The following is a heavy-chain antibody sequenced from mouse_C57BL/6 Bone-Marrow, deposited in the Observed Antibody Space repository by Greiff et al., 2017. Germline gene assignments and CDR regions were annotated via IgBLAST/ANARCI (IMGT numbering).Heavy chain of an antibody. D-gene: IGHD1-1*01. J-gene: IGHJ1*03. CDR1: GYTFTSYG. CDR3: ARGGTVVAHFDV. CDR2: IYPRSGNT. V-gene: IGHV1-81*01. Sequence: VKLMESGAELARPGASVKLSCKASGYTFTSYGISWVKQRTGQGLEWIGEIYPRSGNTYYNEKFKGKATLTADKSSSTAYMELRSLTSEDSAVYYCARGGTVVAHFDVWGTGTTVTVSS.